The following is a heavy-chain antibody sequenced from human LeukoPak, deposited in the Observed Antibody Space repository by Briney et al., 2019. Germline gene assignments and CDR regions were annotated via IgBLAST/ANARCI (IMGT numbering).Heavy chain of an antibody. J-gene: IGHJ4*02. CDR2: ISAYNGNT. Sequence: ASVKVSCKASGYTFTSYGISWVRQAPGQGLEGMGWISAYNGNTNYAQKLKGRVTMTTDTSTSTAYMELRSLRSDDTAVYYCARDSLWFGELLSLSYWGQGTLVTVSS. CDR1: GYTFTSYG. CDR3: ARDSLWFGELLSLSY. V-gene: IGHV1-18*01. D-gene: IGHD3-10*01.